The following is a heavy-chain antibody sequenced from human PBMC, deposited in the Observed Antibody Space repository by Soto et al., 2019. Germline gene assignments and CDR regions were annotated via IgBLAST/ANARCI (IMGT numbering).Heavy chain of an antibody. V-gene: IGHV1-69*02. CDR2: IIPILGIA. J-gene: IGHJ5*02. D-gene: IGHD3-22*01. CDR3: ARPIQYYFDTSAQSAWFDP. CDR1: GGTFSSYT. Sequence: SVKGSCKASGGTFSSYTISWVRQAPGQRLEWMGRIIPILGIANYAQKFQGRVTITADESTSTAYMELSSLRSEDTAVYYCARPIQYYFDTSAQSAWFDPWGQGTLVTVSS.